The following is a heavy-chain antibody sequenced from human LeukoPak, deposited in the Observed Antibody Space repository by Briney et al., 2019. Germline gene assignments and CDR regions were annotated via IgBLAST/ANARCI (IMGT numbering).Heavy chain of an antibody. CDR2: IYSGGST. CDR1: GFTFSSYG. D-gene: IGHD5-24*01. J-gene: IGHJ4*02. CDR3: ARAEMATILFNY. V-gene: IGHV3-66*01. Sequence: PGGSLRLSCAASGFTFSSYGMHWVRQAPGKGLEWVSVIYSGGSTYYADSVKGRFTISRDNSKNTLYLQMNSLRAEDTAVYYCARAEMATILFNYWGQGTLVTVSS.